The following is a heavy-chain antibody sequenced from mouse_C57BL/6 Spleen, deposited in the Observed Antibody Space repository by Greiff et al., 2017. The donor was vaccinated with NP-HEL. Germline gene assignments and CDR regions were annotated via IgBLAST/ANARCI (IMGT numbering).Heavy chain of an antibody. V-gene: IGHV1-69*01. CDR1: GYTFTSYW. D-gene: IGHD2-4*01. J-gene: IGHJ3*01. CDR2: IDPSDSYT. CDR3: ARSAHYDATFAWFAY. Sequence: QVQLQQPGAELVMPGASVKLSCKASGYTFTSYWMHWVKQRPGQGLEWIGEIDPSDSYTNYNQKFKGKSTLTVDKSSTTAYMQLSSLTSGNSAVYYCARSAHYDATFAWFAYWGQGTLVTVSA.